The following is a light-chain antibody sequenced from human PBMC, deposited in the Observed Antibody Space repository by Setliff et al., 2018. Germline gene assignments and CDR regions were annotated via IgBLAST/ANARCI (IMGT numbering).Light chain of an antibody. Sequence: ALTQPASVSGSPGQSITIACTGTSSDVGAYNYVSWYQQHPRQAPKLMIYDVSKRPSGVSYRFSGSKSGNTASLTISGLQAGDEADYFCTSYASGSTYVVFGGGTKVTVL. CDR2: DVS. CDR1: SSDVGAYNY. V-gene: IGLV2-14*03. J-gene: IGLJ2*01. CDR3: TSYASGSTYVV.